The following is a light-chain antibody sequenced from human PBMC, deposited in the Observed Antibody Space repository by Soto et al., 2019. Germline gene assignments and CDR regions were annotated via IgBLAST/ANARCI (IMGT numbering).Light chain of an antibody. CDR1: QGISNY. CDR3: QHLDSYPLT. J-gene: IGKJ5*01. Sequence: DIQLTQSPSFLSASVGDRVTITCRASQGISNYVLWYQQKPGKAPKLLIYAASTLQSGGASRFSGSGSGTEFTLTISSLQPEDFAIYYCQHLDSYPLTFGQGTRLEI. V-gene: IGKV1-9*01. CDR2: AAS.